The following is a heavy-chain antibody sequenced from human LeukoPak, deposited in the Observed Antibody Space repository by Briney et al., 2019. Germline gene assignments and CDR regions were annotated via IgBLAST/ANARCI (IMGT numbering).Heavy chain of an antibody. V-gene: IGHV1-8*01. CDR1: EYTFTSYD. Sequence: ASVKVSSKASEYTFTSYDINWVRQPTGQGLEWMGWMNPNRGNTGYAQKFQGRVTMTRNTSISTAYMELSSLRSEDTAVYYCAKRGYSYDFHYYYYMDVWGKGTTVTVSS. J-gene: IGHJ6*03. CDR2: MNPNRGNT. D-gene: IGHD5-18*01. CDR3: AKRGYSYDFHYYYYMDV.